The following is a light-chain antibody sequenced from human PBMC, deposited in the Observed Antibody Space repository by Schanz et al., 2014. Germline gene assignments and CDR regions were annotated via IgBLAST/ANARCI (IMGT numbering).Light chain of an antibody. V-gene: IGKV3-15*01. J-gene: IGKJ2*01. Sequence: EMVMTQSPATLSVFPGERATLSCRASQSVGSNLAWYQQKPGQAPRLLIYGASTRAPGIPARFSGSGSGTEFTLTITSLQSEDFAVYYCQQYNNWRTFGPGTRLEIK. CDR1: QSVGSN. CDR3: QQYNNWRT. CDR2: GAS.